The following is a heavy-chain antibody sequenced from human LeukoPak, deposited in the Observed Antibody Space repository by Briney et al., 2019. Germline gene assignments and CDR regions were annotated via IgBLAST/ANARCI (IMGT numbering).Heavy chain of an antibody. Sequence: AGSLRLSCAASGFTFSSYSMNWVRQAPGKGLEWVSVIYSGGSTYYADSVKGRFTISRDTSNDTLYLQMNSLRAEDTAVYYCARDRAPFRPAYYFTYWGQGTLVTVSS. CDR2: IYSGGST. V-gene: IGHV3-66*01. CDR1: GFTFSSYS. D-gene: IGHD3-10*01. J-gene: IGHJ4*02. CDR3: ARDRAPFRPAYYFTY.